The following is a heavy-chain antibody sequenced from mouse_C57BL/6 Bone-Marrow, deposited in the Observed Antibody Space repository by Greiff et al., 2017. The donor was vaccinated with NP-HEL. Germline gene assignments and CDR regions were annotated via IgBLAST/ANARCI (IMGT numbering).Heavy chain of an antibody. CDR2: ISSGGSYT. Sequence: EVQVVESGGDLVKPGGSLKLSRAASGFTFSSYGMSWVRQTPDKRLEWVATISSGGSYTYYPDSVKGRFTISRDNAKNTLYLQMSSLKSEDTAMYYCARLGYYFDYWGQGTTLTVSS. V-gene: IGHV5-6*01. J-gene: IGHJ2*01. CDR1: GFTFSSYG. CDR3: ARLGYYFDY.